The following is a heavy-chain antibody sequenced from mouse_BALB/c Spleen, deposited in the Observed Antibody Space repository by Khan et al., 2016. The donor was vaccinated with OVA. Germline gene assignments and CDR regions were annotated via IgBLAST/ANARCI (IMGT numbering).Heavy chain of an antibody. Sequence: EVELVASGGGLVQPGGSRKLSCAASGFTFSDYGMAWVRQAPGKGPEWVAFISDLAYSVYYVDTVTGRFTISRENVKSTLYLEMRNLRSEDTAVYYCARGGGTAPFAYWGQGTLVTVSA. CDR2: ISDLAYSV. J-gene: IGHJ3*01. D-gene: IGHD1-2*01. CDR1: GFTFSDYG. V-gene: IGHV5-15*02. CDR3: ARGGGTAPFAY.